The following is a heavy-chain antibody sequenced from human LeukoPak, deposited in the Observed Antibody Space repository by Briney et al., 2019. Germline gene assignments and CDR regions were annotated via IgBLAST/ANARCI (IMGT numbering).Heavy chain of an antibody. Sequence: SETLSLTCTVSGGSMNSNYWSWIRQPPGKGLEWIGYIYYSGSTNYNPSLKSRVTISVDTSKNQFSLKLSSVTAADTAVYYCARHSSGSADIFDSWGQGTPVTVSS. CDR2: IYYSGST. J-gene: IGHJ4*02. CDR3: ARHSSGSADIFDS. V-gene: IGHV4-59*08. D-gene: IGHD3-10*01. CDR1: GGSMNSNY.